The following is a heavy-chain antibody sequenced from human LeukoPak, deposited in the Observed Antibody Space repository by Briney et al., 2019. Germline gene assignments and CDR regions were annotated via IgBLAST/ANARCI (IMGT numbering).Heavy chain of an antibody. CDR2: INEDGSQS. D-gene: IGHD5/OR15-5a*01. CDR3: GRDGSRHQVSTSY. Sequence: GGSLRLSCAASGFTFSSYSMNWVRQAPGKGLEWVANINEDGSQSYYVDSVKGRFTISRDNARNSLYLQINSLRVEDTAVYYCGRDGSRHQVSTSYWGQGTLVTVSS. J-gene: IGHJ4*02. V-gene: IGHV3-7*01. CDR1: GFTFSSYS.